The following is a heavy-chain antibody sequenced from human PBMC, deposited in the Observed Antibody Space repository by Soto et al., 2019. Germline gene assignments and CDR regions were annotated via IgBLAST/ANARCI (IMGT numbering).Heavy chain of an antibody. CDR2: IYYSGST. V-gene: IGHV4-39*01. CDR1: GGSISSSSYY. J-gene: IGHJ5*02. Sequence: SETLSLTRPVSGGSISSSSYYWGWIRQPPGKGLEWIGSIYYSGSTYYNPSLKSRVTISVDTSKNQFSLKLSSVTAADTAVYYCASPKIAFYNWFDPWGQGTLVTVSS. CDR3: ASPKIAFYNWFDP. D-gene: IGHD3-3*02.